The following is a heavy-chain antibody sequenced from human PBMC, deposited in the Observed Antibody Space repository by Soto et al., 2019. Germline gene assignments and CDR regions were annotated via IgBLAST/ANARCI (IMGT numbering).Heavy chain of an antibody. J-gene: IGHJ4*02. CDR1: GFTFSSYA. CDR2: ISYDGSNK. CDR3: ARDVAAPRTYYFDY. D-gene: IGHD6-6*01. V-gene: IGHV3-30-3*01. Sequence: PGGSLRLSCAASGFTFSSYAMHWVRQAPGKGLEWVAVISYDGSNKYYADSVKGRFTISRDNSKNTLYLQMNSLRAEDTAVYYCARDVAAPRTYYFDYWGQGTLVTVSS.